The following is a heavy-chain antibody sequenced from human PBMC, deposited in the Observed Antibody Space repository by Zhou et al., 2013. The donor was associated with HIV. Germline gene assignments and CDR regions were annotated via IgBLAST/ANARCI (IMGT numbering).Heavy chain of an antibody. D-gene: IGHD3-9*01. CDR2: IIPILGIA. V-gene: IGHV1-69*04. CDR3: ARANDILTGYYNYYYYYMDV. J-gene: IGHJ6*03. Sequence: QVQLVQSGAEVKKPGSSVKVSCKASGGTFSSYAISWVRQAPGQGLEWMGRIIPILGIANYAQKFQGRVTITADKSTSTAYMELSSLRSEDTAVYYCARANDILTGYYNYYYYYMDVWGKGTTVTVSS. CDR1: GGTFSSYA.